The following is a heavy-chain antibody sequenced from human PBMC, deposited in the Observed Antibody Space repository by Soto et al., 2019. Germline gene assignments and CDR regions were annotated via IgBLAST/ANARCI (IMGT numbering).Heavy chain of an antibody. CDR3: ARIPMYCSGGSCYSYGMDV. J-gene: IGHJ6*02. D-gene: IGHD2-15*01. CDR2: IYYSGST. CDR1: GGSVSSGSYY. V-gene: IGHV4-61*01. Sequence: SETLSLTCTVSGGSVSSGSYYWSWIRQPPGKGLEWIGYIYYSGSTNYNPSLKTRVTMSVDTSKNQFSLKLSSVTAADTAVYYCARIPMYCSGGSCYSYGMDVWGQGTTVTVSS.